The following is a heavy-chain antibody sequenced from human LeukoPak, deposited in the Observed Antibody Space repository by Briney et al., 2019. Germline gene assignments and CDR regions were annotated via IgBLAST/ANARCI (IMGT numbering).Heavy chain of an antibody. V-gene: IGHV3-7*02. D-gene: IGHD5-12*01. CDR2: IKQDGSEK. J-gene: IGHJ4*02. Sequence: GGSLRLSCAASGFTLSSYWMSWVRQAPGKGLEWVANIKQDGSEKCYVDSVKGRFTISRDNAKNSLYLQMNSLRAEDTAVYYCATLVATTRFDYWGQGTLATVPS. CDR3: ATLVATTRFDY. CDR1: GFTLSSYW.